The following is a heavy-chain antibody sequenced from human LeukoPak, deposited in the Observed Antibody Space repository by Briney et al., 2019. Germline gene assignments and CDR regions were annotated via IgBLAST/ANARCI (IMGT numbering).Heavy chain of an antibody. V-gene: IGHV4-4*07. D-gene: IGHD3-16*02. CDR1: GGSISSYY. CDR3: ARLSPLGELSP. CDR2: IYTSGST. J-gene: IGHJ4*02. Sequence: PSETLSLTCTVSGGSISSYYWSWVRQPAGKGLEWIGRIYTSGSTNYNPSLTSRVTMSVDTSKNQFSLKLSSVTAADTAVYYCARLSPLGELSPWGQGTLVTVSS.